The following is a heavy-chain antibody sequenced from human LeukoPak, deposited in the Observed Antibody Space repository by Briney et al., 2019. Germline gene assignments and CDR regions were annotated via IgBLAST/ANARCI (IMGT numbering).Heavy chain of an antibody. Sequence: ASVTVSCKASGYTFTSYDINWVRQATGQGLEWMGWMNPNSGNTGYAQKFQGRVTMTRNTSISTAYMELSSLRSEDTAVYYCARAKTRYDFWSGNYYYYGMDVWGQGTTVTVSS. D-gene: IGHD3-3*01. CDR1: GYTFTSYD. V-gene: IGHV1-8*01. CDR3: ARAKTRYDFWSGNYYYYGMDV. CDR2: MNPNSGNT. J-gene: IGHJ6*02.